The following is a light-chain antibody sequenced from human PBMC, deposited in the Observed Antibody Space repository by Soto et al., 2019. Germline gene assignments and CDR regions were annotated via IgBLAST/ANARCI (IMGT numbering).Light chain of an antibody. Sequence: EIVLTQSPGTLSLSPGERATLSCRASQSVSSSYLAWYQQKPGQAPRLLMYGASSRATGIPDRFSGSGSGTDFTLTISRLEPEDVAVYYCQQYGSSSYTFGQGTKLEIK. CDR2: GAS. CDR1: QSVSSSY. J-gene: IGKJ2*01. CDR3: QQYGSSSYT. V-gene: IGKV3-20*01.